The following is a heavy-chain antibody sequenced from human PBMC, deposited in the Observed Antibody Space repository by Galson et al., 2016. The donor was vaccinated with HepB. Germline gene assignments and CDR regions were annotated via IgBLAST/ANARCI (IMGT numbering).Heavy chain of an antibody. V-gene: IGHV5-51*03. J-gene: IGHJ4*02. CDR2: IYPGDSAT. Sequence: SGAEVKKPGDSLKISCKGSGYSFTNYWIGWVRQMPGKGLEWMGIIYPGDSATRYSQSFQGQVTISADESISTAYLQWSSLKASDTAMYYCARSRDTAMAVDYWGQGTLVTVSA. D-gene: IGHD5-18*01. CDR1: GYSFTNYW. CDR3: ARSRDTAMAVDY.